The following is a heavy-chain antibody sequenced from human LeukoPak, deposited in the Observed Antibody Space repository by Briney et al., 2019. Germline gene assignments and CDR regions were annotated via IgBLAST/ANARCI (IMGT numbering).Heavy chain of an antibody. Sequence: ASVKVSCKASGGTFSSYAISWVRQAPGQGLEWMGGIIPIFGTANYAQKFQGRVTITADESTSTAYMELSSLRSEDTAVYYCARDYYGSGSYYKPFDYRGREPWSPSPQ. CDR3: ARDYYGSGSYYKPFDY. CDR1: GGTFSSYA. D-gene: IGHD3-10*01. CDR2: IIPIFGTA. J-gene: IGHJ4*02. V-gene: IGHV1-69*13.